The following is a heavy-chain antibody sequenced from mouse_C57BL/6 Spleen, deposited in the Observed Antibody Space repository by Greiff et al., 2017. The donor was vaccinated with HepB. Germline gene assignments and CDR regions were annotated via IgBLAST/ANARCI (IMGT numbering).Heavy chain of an antibody. V-gene: IGHV7-3*01. CDR3: ARFSRDYEYYYAIDY. CDR1: GFTFTDYY. CDR2: IRNKANGYTT. J-gene: IGHJ4*01. D-gene: IGHD2-4*01. Sequence: EVKLMESGGGLVQPGGSLSLSCAASGFTFTDYYMSWVRQPPGKALEWLGFIRNKANGYTTEYSASVKGRFTISRDNSQSILYLQMNALRAEDSATYYCARFSRDYEYYYAIDYWGQGTAVTVSS.